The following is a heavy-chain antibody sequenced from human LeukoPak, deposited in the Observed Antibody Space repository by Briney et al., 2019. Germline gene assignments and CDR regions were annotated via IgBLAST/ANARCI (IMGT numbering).Heavy chain of an antibody. J-gene: IGHJ4*02. CDR1: GFTFSTYW. CDR2: IKQDGSEK. V-gene: IGHV3-7*03. Sequence: GGSLRLSSAASGFTFSTYWMSWVRQAPGKGLEWVANIKQDGSEKFYVDSVKGRFTISRDNAKNSMYLQMNSLRAEDTAVYYCARDDRIMVRGVPDYWGQGTQVTVSS. D-gene: IGHD3-10*01. CDR3: ARDDRIMVRGVPDY.